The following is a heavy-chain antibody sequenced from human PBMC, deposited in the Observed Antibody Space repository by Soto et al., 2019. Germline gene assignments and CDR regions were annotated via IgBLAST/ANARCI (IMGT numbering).Heavy chain of an antibody. CDR2: IIPIFGTA. D-gene: IGHD5-18*01. CDR3: ARAAYSYGTAYLSYYYGMDV. CDR1: GGTFSTYA. J-gene: IGHJ6*02. Sequence: VKVSCKASGGTFSTYAISWVRQAPGQGLEWVGGIIPIFGTANYAQKFQGRVTITADESTSTAYMELSSLRSEDTAVYYCARAAYSYGTAYLSYYYGMDVWGQGTTVTVS. V-gene: IGHV1-69*13.